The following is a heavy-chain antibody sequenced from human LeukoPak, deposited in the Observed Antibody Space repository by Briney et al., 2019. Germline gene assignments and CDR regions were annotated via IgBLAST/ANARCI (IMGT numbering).Heavy chain of an antibody. CDR3: ARRSAAATDY. J-gene: IGHJ4*02. CDR2: IYYSGST. V-gene: IGHV4-59*12. D-gene: IGHD6-25*01. CDR1: GGSISSYY. Sequence: SETLSLTCTVSGGSISSYYWSWIRQPPGKGLEWIGYIYYSGSTNYNPSLKSRVTISVDTSKNQFSLSLSSVTAADTAVYWCARRSAAATDYWGQGTLVTVSS.